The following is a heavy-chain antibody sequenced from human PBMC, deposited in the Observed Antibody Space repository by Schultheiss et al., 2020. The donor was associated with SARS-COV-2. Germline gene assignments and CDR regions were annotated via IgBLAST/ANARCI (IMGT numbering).Heavy chain of an antibody. D-gene: IGHD2-15*01. J-gene: IGHJ6*02. CDR1: GFTFSNAA. CDR3: AKVVSPIDYAMDV. Sequence: GGSLRLSCAASGFTFSNAAMTWVRQAPGKGLEWVSIISASGGYTSYADSVKGRFTISRDNSRNTLYVHIDGLRAEDTATYYCAKVVSPIDYAMDVWGQGTTVTVSS. V-gene: IGHV3-23*01. CDR2: ISASGGYT.